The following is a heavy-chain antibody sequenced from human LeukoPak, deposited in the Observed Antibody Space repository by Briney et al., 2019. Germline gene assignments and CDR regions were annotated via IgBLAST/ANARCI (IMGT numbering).Heavy chain of an antibody. V-gene: IGHV1-2*02. J-gene: IGHJ4*02. CDR3: ARGAGSSWYLNYFDY. D-gene: IGHD6-13*01. CDR1: GYTFTGYY. CDR2: INPNSGGT. Sequence: GASVKVSCKASGYTFTGYYMHWVRQAPGQGLEWMGWINPNSGGTNFAQKFQGRVTMTRDTSISTACMELSRLRSDDTAVYYCARGAGSSWYLNYFDYWGQGTLVTVSS.